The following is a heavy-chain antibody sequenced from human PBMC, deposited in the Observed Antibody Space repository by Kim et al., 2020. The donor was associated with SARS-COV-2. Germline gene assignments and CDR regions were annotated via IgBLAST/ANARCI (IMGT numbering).Heavy chain of an antibody. CDR1: GYTFTSYA. V-gene: IGHV1-3*01. CDR2: INAGNGNT. Sequence: ASVKVSCKASGYTFTSYAMHWVRQAPGQRLEWMGWINAGNGNTKYSQKFQGRVTITRDTSASTAYMGLSSLRSEDTAVYYCARGGSFVWGSGLGYWGQGTLVTVSS. CDR3: ARGGSFVWGSGLGY. D-gene: IGHD1-26*01. J-gene: IGHJ4*02.